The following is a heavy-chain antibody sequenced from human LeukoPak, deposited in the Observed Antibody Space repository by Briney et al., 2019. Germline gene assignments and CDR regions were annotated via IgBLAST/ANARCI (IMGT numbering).Heavy chain of an antibody. J-gene: IGHJ4*02. V-gene: IGHV3-23*01. CDR3: AKEAYDSSGYPTIDY. D-gene: IGHD3-22*01. Sequence: GGSLRLSCAASGFTFSNYAMSWVRQAPGRGLEWVSAISGSGGSTYYADSVKGRFTISRDNSENTLYLQMNSLRAEDTAVYYCAKEAYDSSGYPTIDYWGQGTLVTVSS. CDR1: GFTFSNYA. CDR2: ISGSGGST.